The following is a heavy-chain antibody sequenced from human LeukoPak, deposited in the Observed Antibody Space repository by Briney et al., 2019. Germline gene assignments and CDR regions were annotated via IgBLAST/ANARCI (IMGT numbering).Heavy chain of an antibody. D-gene: IGHD2-15*01. CDR2: ISAYNGNT. V-gene: IGHV1-18*01. J-gene: IGHJ4*02. CDR1: GYTFTSYG. CDR3: ARAETGYCSGGSCYSLDY. Sequence: ASVKVSCKASGYTFTSYGISWVRQAPGQGLEWMGWISAYNGNTNYAQKLQGRVTMTTDTSTSTAYMELRSLRSDDTAVYYCARAETGYCSGGSCYSLDYWGQGTLVTVSS.